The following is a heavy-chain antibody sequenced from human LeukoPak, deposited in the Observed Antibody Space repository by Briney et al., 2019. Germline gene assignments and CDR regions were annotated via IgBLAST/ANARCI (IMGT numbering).Heavy chain of an antibody. CDR1: GFTFDDYA. V-gene: IGHV3-23*01. Sequence: GRSLRLSCAASGFTFDDYAMHWVRQPPGKGLEWVSVISGSGGSTYYADSVKGRFTISRDNSKNTLYLQMNSLRAEDTAVYYCAKEIYGDSTGGRFQHWGQGTLVTVSS. CDR3: AKEIYGDSTGGRFQH. CDR2: ISGSGGST. J-gene: IGHJ1*01. D-gene: IGHD4-17*01.